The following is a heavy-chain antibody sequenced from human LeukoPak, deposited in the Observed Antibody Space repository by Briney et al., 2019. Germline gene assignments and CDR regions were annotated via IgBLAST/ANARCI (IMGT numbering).Heavy chain of an antibody. CDR2: ISDSCGST. D-gene: IGHD3-22*01. Sequence: GGSLSLSCAAAGFTFSSYAMSWVRQAPGKGLEWVSGISDSCGSTSYADSVKGRFTISRDNSKNTLYLQMNSLRAEDTAVYYCAKAPTYYYDSSVLDFWGQGTLVTVSS. CDR1: GFTFSSYA. J-gene: IGHJ4*02. V-gene: IGHV3-23*01. CDR3: AKAPTYYYDSSVLDF.